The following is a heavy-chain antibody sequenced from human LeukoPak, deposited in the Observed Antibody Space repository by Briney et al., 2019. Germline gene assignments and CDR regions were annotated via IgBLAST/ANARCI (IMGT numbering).Heavy chain of an antibody. Sequence: SQTLSLTCALSGDIFSRNGVGWNWSRQSRARGLEWQGRTYYKSNWYYDFAVSVKRRITINPDTSKNQFSLQLNSVAPAATAVYYCAIENGAYSPFENWGQGVLVTVSS. V-gene: IGHV6-1*01. CDR1: GDIFSRNGVG. J-gene: IGHJ4*02. D-gene: IGHD2-8*01. CDR3: AIENGAYSPFEN. CDR2: TYYKSNWYY.